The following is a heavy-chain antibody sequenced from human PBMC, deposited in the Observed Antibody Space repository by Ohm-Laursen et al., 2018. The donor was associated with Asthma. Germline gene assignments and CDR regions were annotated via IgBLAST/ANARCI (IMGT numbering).Heavy chain of an antibody. CDR3: ATSRRLGY. CDR1: GSSFSLYS. J-gene: IGHJ4*02. CDR2: ISTASTFI. Sequence: SLRLSCTASGSSFSLYSIHWIRQAPGKGLERVASISTASTFIYYADSVRGLFTTSRDNAKNLLFLEMINLRAEDTAVYYCATSRRLGYWGQGTLVTVSS. D-gene: IGHD6-6*01. V-gene: IGHV3-21*01.